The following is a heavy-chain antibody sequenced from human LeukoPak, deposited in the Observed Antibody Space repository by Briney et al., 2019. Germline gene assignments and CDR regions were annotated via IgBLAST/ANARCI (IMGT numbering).Heavy chain of an antibody. Sequence: PGGSLRLSCAASGFTFSSYGMSWVRQAPGKGLEWVSAISGSGGSTYYADSVKGRFTISRNNSKNTLYLQMNSLRAEDTAVYYCAKDGYSSSWRDTDDYWGQGTLVTVSS. V-gene: IGHV3-23*01. CDR3: AKDGYSSSWRDTDDY. D-gene: IGHD6-13*01. J-gene: IGHJ4*02. CDR1: GFTFSSYG. CDR2: ISGSGGST.